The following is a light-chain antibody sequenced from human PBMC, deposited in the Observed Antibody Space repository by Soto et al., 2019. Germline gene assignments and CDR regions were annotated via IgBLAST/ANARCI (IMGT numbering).Light chain of an antibody. V-gene: IGLV2-14*01. CDR1: GSDVGGYDY. J-gene: IGLJ3*02. CDR2: RVS. CDR3: SSYTTTKTWV. Sequence: QSALTQPASVSGSPGQSITISCTGTGSDVGGYDYVSWSQQHPGKAPKLLVFRVSNRPSGVSDRFSASKFGNTASLTISGLQAEDEADYYCSSYTTTKTWVFGGGTQLTVL.